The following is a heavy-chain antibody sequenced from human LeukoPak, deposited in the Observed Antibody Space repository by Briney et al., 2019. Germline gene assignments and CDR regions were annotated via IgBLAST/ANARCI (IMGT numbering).Heavy chain of an antibody. Sequence: SETLSLTCTDSGCSISSYYWSWIRQPPGKGLEWIGYIYYSVSTNYNPSLKSRVTISVETSTNQFSLKLSTVTAADTAVYYCARVRGSIYYYYYYMDVWGKGTTVTVSS. V-gene: IGHV4-59*01. CDR2: IYYSVST. D-gene: IGHD3-16*01. J-gene: IGHJ6*03. CDR3: ARVRGSIYYYYYYMDV. CDR1: GCSISSYY.